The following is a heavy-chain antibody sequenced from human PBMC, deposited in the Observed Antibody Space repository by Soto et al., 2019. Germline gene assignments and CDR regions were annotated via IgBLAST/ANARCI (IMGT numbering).Heavy chain of an antibody. CDR2: TYYKSKWYN. CDR3: SRGKMERRHFFDY. D-gene: IGHD1-1*01. V-gene: IGHV6-1*01. Sequence: QTLSLTCVISGDSVSSTSVAWNWIRQSPSRGLEWLGRTYYKSKWYNDYAVSVKSRITINPDTSKNQFSLQLNSVTPDDAAVYFCSRGKMERRHFFDYWGQGNLVTVSS. J-gene: IGHJ4*02. CDR1: GDSVSSTSVA.